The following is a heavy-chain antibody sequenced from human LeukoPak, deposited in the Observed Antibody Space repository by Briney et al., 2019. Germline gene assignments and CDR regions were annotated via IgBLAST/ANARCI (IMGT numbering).Heavy chain of an antibody. CDR3: ARAQWGVYFDY. CDR1: GFTFSSYA. V-gene: IGHV3-53*01. J-gene: IGHJ4*02. Sequence: GGSLRLSCAASGFTFSSYAMHWVRQAPGKGLEWVSVIYSGGSTYYADSVKGRFTISRDNSKNTLYLQMNSLRAEDTAVYYCARAQWGVYFDYWGQGTLVTVSS. CDR2: IYSGGST. D-gene: IGHD2-8*01.